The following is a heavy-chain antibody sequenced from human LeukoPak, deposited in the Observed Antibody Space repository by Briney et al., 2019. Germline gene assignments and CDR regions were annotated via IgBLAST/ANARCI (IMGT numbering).Heavy chain of an antibody. CDR1: GGTFSSYA. CDR3: ARGGGTYYYDSSGYPGDY. V-gene: IGHV1-69*05. Sequence: GASVKVSCKASGGTFSSYAISWVRQAPGQGLEWMGGIIPIFGTANYAQKFQGRVTMTRDTSTSTVYMELSSLGSEDTAVYYCARGGGTYYYDSSGYPGDYWGQGTLVTVSS. CDR2: IIPIFGTA. J-gene: IGHJ4*02. D-gene: IGHD3-22*01.